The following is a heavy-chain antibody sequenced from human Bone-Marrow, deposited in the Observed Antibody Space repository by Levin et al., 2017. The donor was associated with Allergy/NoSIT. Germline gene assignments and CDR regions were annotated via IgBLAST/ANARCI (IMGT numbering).Heavy chain of an antibody. D-gene: IGHD2-2*02. Sequence: SETLSLTCNVSGDSITTGSYYWGWIRQPPGKGLEWLGSIYYSGRTYYNPSLKSRVTISVDTSKNQFSLNLSSVTAADTAVYYCASPSCSVTSCYNMGVWGKGTTVIVSS. J-gene: IGHJ6*03. CDR2: IYYSGRT. V-gene: IGHV4-39*01. CDR3: ASPSCSVTSCYNMGV. CDR1: GDSITTGSYY.